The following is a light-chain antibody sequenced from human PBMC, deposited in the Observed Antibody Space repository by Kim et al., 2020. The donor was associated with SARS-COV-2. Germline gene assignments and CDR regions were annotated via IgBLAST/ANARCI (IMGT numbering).Light chain of an antibody. CDR3: QQYGSSPNT. Sequence: EIVLTQSPGTLSLSPGERVTLSCRASQTIRSNYLAWYQQKPGQAPRLLIYGASSRATGITDRFSGGGSGTDFTLTISRLEPEDFAVYYCQQYGSSPNTFGQGTRLEIK. CDR1: QTIRSNY. CDR2: GAS. J-gene: IGKJ5*01. V-gene: IGKV3-20*01.